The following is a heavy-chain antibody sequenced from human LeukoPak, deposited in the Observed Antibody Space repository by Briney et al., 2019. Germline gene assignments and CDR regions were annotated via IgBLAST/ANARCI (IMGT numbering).Heavy chain of an antibody. CDR1: GGSISNYF. D-gene: IGHD1-26*01. CDR3: ARERSGSYYRWYFDL. J-gene: IGHJ2*01. V-gene: IGHV4-59*01. Sequence: SETLSLTCTVSGGSISNYFWNWIRQSPGKRLEWIGFVYNGGSTNYNPSLKSRGTMSVDTSKNQFSLKMSYVTAADTAMYYCARERSGSYYRWYFDLWGRGTLVTVSS. CDR2: VYNGGST.